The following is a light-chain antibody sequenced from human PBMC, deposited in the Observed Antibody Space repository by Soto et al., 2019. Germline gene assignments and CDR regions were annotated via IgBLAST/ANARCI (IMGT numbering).Light chain of an antibody. J-gene: IGLJ3*02. CDR1: SPNIGAGYP. CDR2: G. Sequence: QSVLTQPPSVSGAPGQRVTISCTGSSPNIGAGYPVHWYQQLPGTAPKLLVAGNRPSGVPDRFSVSKSGASASLAITGLQAEDAADYYCQSYDSSLSRRWVFGGGTKLTVL. V-gene: IGLV1-40*01. CDR3: QSYDSSLSRRWV.